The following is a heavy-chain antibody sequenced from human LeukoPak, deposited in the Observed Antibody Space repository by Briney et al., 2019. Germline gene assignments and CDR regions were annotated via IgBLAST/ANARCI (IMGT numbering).Heavy chain of an antibody. D-gene: IGHD1-26*01. Sequence: GGSLRLSCAASGFTFSSYGMVWVRQAPGKGLEWVSAISGSGGSTYYADSVKGRFTISRDNSKNTLYLQMNSLRAEDTAVYYCAKDLVGATPEGAAFDIWGQGTMVTVSS. CDR1: GFTFSSYG. V-gene: IGHV3-23*01. J-gene: IGHJ3*02. CDR2: ISGSGGST. CDR3: AKDLVGATPEGAAFDI.